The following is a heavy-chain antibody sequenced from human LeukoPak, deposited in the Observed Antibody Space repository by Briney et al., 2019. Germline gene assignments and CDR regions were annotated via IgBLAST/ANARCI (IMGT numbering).Heavy chain of an antibody. Sequence: AGGSLRLSCAASGFILSDHYIDWVRQAPGKGLEWVSRISGSGGSTYYADSVKGRFTISRDISKNAVYLQMNNLRAEDTAVYYCARDYYDTSGYYRHDYWAQGTLVTVSS. J-gene: IGHJ4*02. CDR2: ISGSGGST. CDR1: GFILSDHY. V-gene: IGHV3-23*01. D-gene: IGHD3-22*01. CDR3: ARDYYDTSGYYRHDY.